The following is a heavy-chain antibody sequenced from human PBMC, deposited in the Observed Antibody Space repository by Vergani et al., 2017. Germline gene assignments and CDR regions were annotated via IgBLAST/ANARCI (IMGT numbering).Heavy chain of an antibody. CDR1: GYTFTSYD. J-gene: IGHJ4*02. V-gene: IGHV1-8*01. CDR2: MNPNSGNT. D-gene: IGHD2-2*01. CDR3: AGGRKEDCSSTSCYAVDY. Sequence: QVQLVQSGAEVKKPGASVKVSCKASGYTFTSYDINWVRQATGQGLEWMGWMNPNSGNTGYAQKFQGRVTMTRNTSISTAYMELSSLRSEDTAVYYCAGGRKEDCSSTSCYAVDYWGQGTLVTVSS.